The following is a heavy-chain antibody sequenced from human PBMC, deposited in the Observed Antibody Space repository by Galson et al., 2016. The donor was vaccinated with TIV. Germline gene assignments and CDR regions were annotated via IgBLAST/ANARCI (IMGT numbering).Heavy chain of an antibody. J-gene: IGHJ6*03. CDR2: IYYSGST. Sequence: ETLSLTCTVSGASVSSGGYYWRWIRQPPGKGLEWIGFIYYSGSTEYNPSLKSRVTISVDRSKNQFSMKVTSVTAAETAVYFCARDAVEMTTVDHFYYFMDVWGRGTTVTVSS. CDR3: ARDAVEMTTVDHFYYFMDV. V-gene: IGHV4-61*08. D-gene: IGHD5-24*01. CDR1: GASVSSGGYY.